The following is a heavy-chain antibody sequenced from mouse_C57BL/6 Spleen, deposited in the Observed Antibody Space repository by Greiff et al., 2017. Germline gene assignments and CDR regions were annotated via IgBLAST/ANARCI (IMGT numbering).Heavy chain of an antibody. D-gene: IGHD2-4*01. J-gene: IGHJ2*01. CDR1: GYTFTSYW. V-gene: IGHV1-64*01. CDR3: ARDEGDYDDG. Sequence: QVQLQQSGAELVKPGASVKLSCKASGYTFTSYWMHWVKQRPGQGLEWIGMINPNRGSTNYNEKFKSKATLTVDKSSSTAYMQLSSETSEDYAVEKCARDEGDYDDGWGKGTTLTVSS. CDR2: INPNRGST.